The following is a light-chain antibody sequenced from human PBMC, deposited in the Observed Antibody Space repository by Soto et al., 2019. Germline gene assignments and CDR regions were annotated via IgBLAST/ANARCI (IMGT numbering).Light chain of an antibody. Sequence: EIVMTQSPATLSVSPGETATLSCTASHYIYNNVAWLQQRPGQAHSLLIYRSSTRATVTPARFSGSGSGTEFTLTITSLQYEDFALYYCQQYHTLWTFGQGTEVEIK. J-gene: IGKJ1*01. CDR1: HYIYNN. V-gene: IGKV3-15*01. CDR3: QQYHTLWT. CDR2: RSS.